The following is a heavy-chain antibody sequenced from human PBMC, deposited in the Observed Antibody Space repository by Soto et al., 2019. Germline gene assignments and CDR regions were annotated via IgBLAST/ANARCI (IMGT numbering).Heavy chain of an antibody. V-gene: IGHV3-30*18. J-gene: IGHJ3*02. CDR3: AKGQDIVLMVYALRRAFDI. D-gene: IGHD2-8*01. CDR2: ISYDGSNK. Sequence: GGSLRLSCAASGFTFSSYGMHWVRQAPGKGLEWVAVISYDGSNKYYADSVKGRFTISRDNSKNTLYLQMNSLRAEDTAVYYCAKGQDIVLMVYALRRAFDIWGQGTMGTVS. CDR1: GFTFSSYG.